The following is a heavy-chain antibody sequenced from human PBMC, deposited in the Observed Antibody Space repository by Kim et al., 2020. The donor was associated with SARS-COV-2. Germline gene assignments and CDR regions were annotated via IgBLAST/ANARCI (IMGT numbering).Heavy chain of an antibody. V-gene: IGHV3-30-3*01. CDR1: GFTFSSYA. J-gene: IGHJ4*02. CDR3: ARDFGLGSTSALGY. Sequence: GGSLRLSCAASGFTFSSYAMHWVRQAPGKGLEWVAVISYDGSNKYYADSVKGRFTISRDNSKNTLYLQMNSLRAEDTAVYYCARDFGLGSTSALGYWGQGTLVTVSS. D-gene: IGHD2-2*01. CDR2: ISYDGSNK.